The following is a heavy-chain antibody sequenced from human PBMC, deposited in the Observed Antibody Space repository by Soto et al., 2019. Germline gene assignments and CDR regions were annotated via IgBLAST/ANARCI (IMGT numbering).Heavy chain of an antibody. Sequence: SETLSLTSPVPAGSTTNYHWTWIPQPPGKGLEWIGYIYYSGTTNYNPSLMSRVTMSLYRSQIQFSLKLNSVTAADTAVYYCARKGSLMVSWYFDDWGQGTMVTVSS. J-gene: IGHJ4*02. CDR1: AGSTTNYH. CDR2: IYYSGTT. D-gene: IGHD3-10*01. V-gene: IGHV4-59*01. CDR3: ARKGSLMVSWYFDD.